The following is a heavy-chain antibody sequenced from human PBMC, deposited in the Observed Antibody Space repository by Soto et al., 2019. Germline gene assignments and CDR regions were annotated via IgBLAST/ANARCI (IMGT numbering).Heavy chain of an antibody. CDR1: GFTFSSST. J-gene: IGHJ4*02. CDR2: MPYDGNNK. V-gene: IGHV3-30-3*02. D-gene: IGHD1-26*01. Sequence: PRGSLRLSCAASGFTFSSSTMHWVRQAPGKGLEWVAFMPYDGNNKYYADSVKGRFTISRDNSKNTLYLQMNSLRPEDTAVYYCAKTPQNSGSNARLDYWGQGTLVTVSS. CDR3: AKTPQNSGSNARLDY.